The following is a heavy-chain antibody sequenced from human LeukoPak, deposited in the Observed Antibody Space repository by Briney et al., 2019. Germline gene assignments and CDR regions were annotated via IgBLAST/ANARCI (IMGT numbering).Heavy chain of an antibody. Sequence: SETLSLTCAVSGDSISGSYWSWIRQPPGKGLEWIGYIYYSGSTNYNPSLKSRVTISVDTSKNQFSLKLSSVTAADTAVYYCARQRKGSSWDPGAFDIWGQGTMVTVSS. CDR3: ARQRKGSSWDPGAFDI. CDR1: GDSISGSY. J-gene: IGHJ3*02. D-gene: IGHD6-13*01. V-gene: IGHV4-59*08. CDR2: IYYSGST.